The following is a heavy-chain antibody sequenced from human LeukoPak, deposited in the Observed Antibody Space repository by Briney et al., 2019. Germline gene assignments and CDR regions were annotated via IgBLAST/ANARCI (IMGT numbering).Heavy chain of an antibody. CDR2: INHSEST. CDR3: ARTNLRAARALLDY. V-gene: IGHV4-34*01. CDR1: GGSFSGYY. D-gene: IGHD6-6*01. Sequence: PSETLSLTCAVYGGSFSGYYWSWIRQPPGKGLEWIGEINHSESTNYNPSLKSRVTISVDTSENQFSLKLSSVTAADTAVYYCARTNLRAARALLDYWGQGTLVTVSS. J-gene: IGHJ4*02.